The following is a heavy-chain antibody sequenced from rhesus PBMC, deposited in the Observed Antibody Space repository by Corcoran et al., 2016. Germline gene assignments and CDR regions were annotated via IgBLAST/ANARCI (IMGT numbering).Heavy chain of an antibody. J-gene: IGHJ4*01. V-gene: IGHV3-54*02. CDR2: ISSDGSKK. Sequence: EVQVVESGGGLVQPGGSLRVSGAASGFTFPTYGFHWGRQAPGKGLEWVAVISSDGSKKYFADSVEDRFTISRDNSKNMVYLQMNNLKLEDMAVYYCTRFDYWGQGVLVTVSS. CDR1: GFTFPTYG. CDR3: TRFDY.